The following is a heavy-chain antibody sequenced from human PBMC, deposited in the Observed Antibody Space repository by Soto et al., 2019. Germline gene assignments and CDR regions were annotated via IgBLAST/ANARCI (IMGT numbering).Heavy chain of an antibody. CDR1: GDSVSSNSAA. CDR2: TYYRSKWYN. D-gene: IGHD6-13*01. CDR3: ARESLDSSSWYWYFDY. J-gene: IGHJ4*02. Sequence: SQTLSLTCAISGDSVSSNSAAWNWIRQSPSRGLEWLGRTYYRSKWYNDYAVSVKSRITINPDTSKNQFSLQLNSVTPGDTAVYYCARESLDSSSWYWYFDYWGQGTLVTVSS. V-gene: IGHV6-1*01.